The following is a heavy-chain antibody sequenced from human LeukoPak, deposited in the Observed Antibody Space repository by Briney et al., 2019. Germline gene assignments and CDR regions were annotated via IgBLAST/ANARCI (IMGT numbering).Heavy chain of an antibody. Sequence: ASVKVSCKVSGYTLTELSMHWVRQAPGKGLEWMGGFDPEDGETIYAQKFQGRVTMTEDRSTDTAYMELSSLRSEDTAVYYCATVTQYGSGSRLDYWGQGTLVTVSS. J-gene: IGHJ4*02. CDR2: FDPEDGET. V-gene: IGHV1-24*01. D-gene: IGHD3-10*01. CDR3: ATVTQYGSGSRLDY. CDR1: GYTLTELS.